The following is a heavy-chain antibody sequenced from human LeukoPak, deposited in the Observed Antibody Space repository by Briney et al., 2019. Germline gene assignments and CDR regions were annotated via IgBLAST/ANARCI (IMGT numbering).Heavy chain of an antibody. CDR1: GGTFISYT. Sequence: SVKVSCKASGGTFISYTISWVRQAPGQGLEWMGRIIPILGIANYAQKFQGRVTITADKSTSTAYMELSSLRSEDTAVYYCARGRWLVDDAFDIWGQGTMVTVSS. D-gene: IGHD6-19*01. CDR3: ARGRWLVDDAFDI. V-gene: IGHV1-69*02. CDR2: IIPILGIA. J-gene: IGHJ3*02.